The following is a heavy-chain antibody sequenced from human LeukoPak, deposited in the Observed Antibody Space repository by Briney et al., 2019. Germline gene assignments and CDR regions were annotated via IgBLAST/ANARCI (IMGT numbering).Heavy chain of an antibody. CDR1: GGSFSGYY. CDR2: MSHTGAT. V-gene: IGHV4-34*01. D-gene: IGHD6-19*01. Sequence: SETLSLTCAVFGGSFSGYYRSWIRQSPEKGLEWIGEMSHTGATNYNPSLKSRVTVSVDTSKNQFSLKLSSVTAADTAVYYCARHQSSGWYSGARDWFDPWGQGTLVTVSS. J-gene: IGHJ5*02. CDR3: ARHQSSGWYSGARDWFDP.